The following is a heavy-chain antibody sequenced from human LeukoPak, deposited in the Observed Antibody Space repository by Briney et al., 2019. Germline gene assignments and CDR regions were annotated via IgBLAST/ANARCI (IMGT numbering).Heavy chain of an antibody. D-gene: IGHD3-10*01. V-gene: IGHV4-59*01. CDR3: ARDARGSSYMDV. CDR1: GGSISPYY. CDR2: IYYSGTT. J-gene: IGHJ6*02. Sequence: SETLSLTCTVSGGSISPYYWSWIRQPPGKGLEWIGYIYYSGTTNYNPSLKSRVTISVDTSKNQFSLKVSSVTAADTAVYYCARDARGSSYMDVWGQGTTVTVSS.